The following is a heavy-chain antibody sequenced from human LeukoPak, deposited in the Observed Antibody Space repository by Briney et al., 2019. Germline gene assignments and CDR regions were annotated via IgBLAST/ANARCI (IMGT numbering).Heavy chain of an antibody. CDR3: ARNVSMVRGVTRLNWFDP. CDR1: GGSMSISNYY. CDR2: IYYNGST. V-gene: IGHV4-39*01. J-gene: IGHJ5*02. D-gene: IGHD3-10*01. Sequence: SETLSLTCTVAGGSMSISNYYWGWIRQPPGKGLEWIGSIYYNGSTHYNPSLKSRVTISVDTSKKQFFLKLSSVTAADTAVYYCARNVSMVRGVTRLNWFDPWGQGTLVTVSS.